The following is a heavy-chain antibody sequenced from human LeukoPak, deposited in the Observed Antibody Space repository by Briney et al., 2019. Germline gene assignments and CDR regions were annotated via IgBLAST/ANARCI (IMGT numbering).Heavy chain of an antibody. V-gene: IGHV3-7*01. CDR2: IKQDGSEK. CDR3: VRDRNSGSYYITGAFDI. CDR1: GFTFSSYW. Sequence: GGSLRLSCAASGFTFSSYWMSWVRQAPGKGLEWVANIKQDGSEKYYVDSVKGRFTISRDNAKNSLYLQMNSLRAEDTAVYYCVRDRNSGSYYITGAFDIWGQGTMVTVSS. J-gene: IGHJ3*02. D-gene: IGHD1-26*01.